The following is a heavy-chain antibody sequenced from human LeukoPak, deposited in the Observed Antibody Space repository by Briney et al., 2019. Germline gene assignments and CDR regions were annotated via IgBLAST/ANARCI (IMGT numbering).Heavy chain of an antibody. Sequence: AGGSLRLSCAASGFTFNNYAMSWVRQAPGKGLEWVSVISGSGGSTYYADSVKGRFTISRDNSKNTLYLQMNSLRAEDTAVYYCAKEPLMTTVSYFDYWGQGTLVTVSS. J-gene: IGHJ4*02. V-gene: IGHV3-23*01. CDR1: GFTFNNYA. D-gene: IGHD4-17*01. CDR3: AKEPLMTTVSYFDY. CDR2: ISGSGGST.